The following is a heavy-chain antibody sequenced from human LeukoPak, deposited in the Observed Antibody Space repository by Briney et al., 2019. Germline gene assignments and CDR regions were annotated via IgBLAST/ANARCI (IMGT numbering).Heavy chain of an antibody. Sequence: ASVTVSYMASGYTFTSYGISWVRQAPGQGLEWMGWISAYNGNTNYAQKLQGRVTMTTDTSTSTAYMELRSLRSDDTAVYYCASLAPIAAAGTFAFDIWGQGTMVTVSS. CDR1: GYTFTSYG. CDR2: ISAYNGNT. J-gene: IGHJ3*02. D-gene: IGHD6-13*01. CDR3: ASLAPIAAAGTFAFDI. V-gene: IGHV1-18*01.